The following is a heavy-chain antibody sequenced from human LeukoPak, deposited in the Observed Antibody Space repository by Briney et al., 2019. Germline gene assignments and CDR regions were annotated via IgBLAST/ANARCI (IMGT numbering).Heavy chain of an antibody. CDR3: TREDWDFDS. V-gene: IGHV3-30*02. Sequence: RGSLRLSCAASGFIFRNYGMHWVRQAPGKGLEWVACIRYDGSKYADSVKGRFTISRDDSNNMAYLQMDSLKNEDTAVYYCTREDWDFDSWGQGTPVSVSS. J-gene: IGHJ4*02. CDR1: GFIFRNYG. CDR2: IRYDGS. D-gene: IGHD3/OR15-3a*01.